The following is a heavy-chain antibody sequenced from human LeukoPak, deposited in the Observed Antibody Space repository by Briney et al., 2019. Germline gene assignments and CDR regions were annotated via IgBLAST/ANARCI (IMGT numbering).Heavy chain of an antibody. Sequence: GGSLRLSCAASGFTFSSYAMSWVRQAPGRGLEWVSAISGSGGSTYYADSVKGRFTISRDNSKNTLYLQMNSLRAEDTAVYYCAKCGGDGYGSPINWGQGTLVTVSS. D-gene: IGHD2-21*01. CDR2: ISGSGGST. V-gene: IGHV3-23*01. CDR1: GFTFSSYA. CDR3: AKCGGDGYGSPIN. J-gene: IGHJ4*02.